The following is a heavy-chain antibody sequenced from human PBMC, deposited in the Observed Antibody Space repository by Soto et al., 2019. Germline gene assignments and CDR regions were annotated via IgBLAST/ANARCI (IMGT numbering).Heavy chain of an antibody. CDR3: ARGGQAPYYYYGMDV. V-gene: IGHV1-18*01. Sequence: QVQLVQSGAAVKKPGASVTVSCKASGYTFTNYGFSWVRQAPGQGLEWMGWISGYNGNTKYAEKFQNRVPMTTDTSTNTAHMELGSLRSDVTSVYYCARGGQAPYYYYGMDVCGQGTAVTVSS. CDR2: ISGYNGNT. J-gene: IGHJ6*02. CDR1: GYTFTNYG.